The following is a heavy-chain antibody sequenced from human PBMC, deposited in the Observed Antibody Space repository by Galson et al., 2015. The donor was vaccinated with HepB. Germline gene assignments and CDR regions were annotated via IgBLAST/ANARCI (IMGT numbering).Heavy chain of an antibody. CDR3: ASPYESTTDAFDI. CDR2: IYYSGST. J-gene: IGHJ3*02. V-gene: IGHV4-39*07. D-gene: IGHD3-3*01. Sequence: SETLSLTCTVSGGSISSSSYYWGWIRQPPGKGLEWIGSIYYSGSTYYNPSLKSRVTISVDTSKNQFSLKLSSVTAADTAVYYCASPYESTTDAFDIWGQGTMVTVSS. CDR1: GGSISSSSYY.